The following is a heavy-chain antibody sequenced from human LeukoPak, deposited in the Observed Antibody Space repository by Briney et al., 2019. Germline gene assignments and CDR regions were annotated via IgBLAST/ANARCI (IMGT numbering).Heavy chain of an antibody. CDR1: GGSISSSPYY. V-gene: IGHV4-39*01. CDR2: IYYSGST. Sequence: SETLSLTCTVSGGSISSSPYYWGWIRQPPGKGLEWIGSIYYSGSTYYNPSLKSRVTISVDTSKNQFSLKLSSVTAADTAVYYCARRYDFWSGYLNWGQGTLVTVSS. CDR3: ARRYDFWSGYLN. J-gene: IGHJ4*02. D-gene: IGHD3-3*01.